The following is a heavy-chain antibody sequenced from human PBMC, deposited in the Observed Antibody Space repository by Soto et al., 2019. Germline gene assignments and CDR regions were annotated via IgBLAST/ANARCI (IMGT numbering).Heavy chain of an antibody. J-gene: IGHJ6*02. D-gene: IGHD3-10*01. Sequence: QVQLVESGGGVVQPGRSLRLSCAASGFPFSRYAMHWVRQAPGKGPEWVAVISYDGSNKYHADSVKGRFTISRDNSKNTLFLQMDSLRGDDTAMYYCSKDLAYYGSGTYYALDVWGQGTTVTVSS. CDR2: ISYDGSNK. CDR1: GFPFSRYA. CDR3: SKDLAYYGSGTYYALDV. V-gene: IGHV3-30*18.